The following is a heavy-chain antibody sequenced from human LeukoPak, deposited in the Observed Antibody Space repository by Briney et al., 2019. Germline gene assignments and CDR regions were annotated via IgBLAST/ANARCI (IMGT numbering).Heavy chain of an antibody. J-gene: IGHJ4*02. Sequence: GGSLRLSCAASGFTFDDYAMHWVRQAPGKGLEWVSGISWNSGSIGYADSVKGRFTISRDNAKNSLYLQMNSLRAEDTALYYCAKDNGRYYDILTGLFDYWGQGTLVTVSS. V-gene: IGHV3-9*01. CDR2: ISWNSGSI. CDR1: GFTFDDYA. D-gene: IGHD3-9*01. CDR3: AKDNGRYYDILTGLFDY.